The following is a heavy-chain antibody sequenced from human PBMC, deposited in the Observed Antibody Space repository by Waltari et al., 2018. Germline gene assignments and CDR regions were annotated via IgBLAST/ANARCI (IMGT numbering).Heavy chain of an antibody. Sequence: EVQLVESGGGLVKPGGSLRLSCAASGFTFSSYSMNWVRQAPGKGLDWVSSISSSSYIYYADSVKGRFTISRDNAKNSLYLQMNILRAEDTAVYYCARYYDFWSGYPSGFDYWGQGTLVTVSS. J-gene: IGHJ4*02. CDR2: ISSSSYI. D-gene: IGHD3-3*01. CDR1: GFTFSSYS. V-gene: IGHV3-21*01. CDR3: ARYYDFWSGYPSGFDY.